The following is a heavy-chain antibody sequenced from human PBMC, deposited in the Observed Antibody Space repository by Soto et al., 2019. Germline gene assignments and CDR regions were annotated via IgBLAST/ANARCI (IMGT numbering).Heavy chain of an antibody. CDR3: ARDRSSLDYYYGMDV. J-gene: IGHJ6*02. CDR1: GFTFSSYW. Sequence: GGSLRLSCAASGFTFSSYWMSWVRQAPGKGLEWVANIKQDGSEKYYVDSVKGRFTISGDNAKNSLYLQMNSLRAEDTAVYYCARDRSSLDYYYGMDVWGQGTTVTVSS. CDR2: IKQDGSEK. V-gene: IGHV3-7*01. D-gene: IGHD6-6*01.